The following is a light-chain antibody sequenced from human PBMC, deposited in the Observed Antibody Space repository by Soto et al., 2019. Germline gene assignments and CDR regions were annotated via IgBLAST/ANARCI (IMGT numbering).Light chain of an antibody. CDR3: TSYTSRSTNHV. CDR1: SSDIGGYNY. Sequence: QSALTQPASVSGSPGQSITISCTGTSSDIGGYNYVSWYQQHPGKAPKLMIYEVSNRPSGVSNRFSGSKSGNTASLTISGLQPQHEADYYCTSYTSRSTNHVFGTGTKLTVL. V-gene: IGLV2-14*01. J-gene: IGLJ1*01. CDR2: EVS.